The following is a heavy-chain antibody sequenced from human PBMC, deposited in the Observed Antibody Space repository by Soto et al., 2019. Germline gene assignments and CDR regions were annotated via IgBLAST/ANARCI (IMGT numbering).Heavy chain of an antibody. V-gene: IGHV3-33*01. CDR1: GFTFSSYG. J-gene: IGHJ4*02. CDR3: ARDRYSGYDLPIDY. Sequence: QVQLVESGGGVVQPGRSLRLSCAASGFTFSSYGMHWVRQAPGKGLEWVAVIWYDGSNKYYADSVKARFTISRDNSKNTLYLQMNSLRAEDTAVYYCARDRYSGYDLPIDYWGQGTLVTVSS. CDR2: IWYDGSNK. D-gene: IGHD5-12*01.